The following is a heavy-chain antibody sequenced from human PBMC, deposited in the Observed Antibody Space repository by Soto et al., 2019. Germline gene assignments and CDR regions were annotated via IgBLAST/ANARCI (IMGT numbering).Heavy chain of an antibody. CDR3: STDRPDMAIGWPA. J-gene: IGHJ5*01. V-gene: IGHV1-58*02. D-gene: IGHD2-15*01. CDR2: IVVGDGNT. Sequence: SVTFSCKASGFDFGSFGMQWVRQAHGQGLECIGWIVVGDGNTNYAQKFQGRVSVTRXXSXRXXXMXLYNLRSEDTAVYFCSTDRPDMAIGWPAWGQ. CDR1: GFDFGSFG.